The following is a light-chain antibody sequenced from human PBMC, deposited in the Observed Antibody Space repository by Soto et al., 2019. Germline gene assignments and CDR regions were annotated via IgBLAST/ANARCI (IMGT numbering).Light chain of an antibody. V-gene: IGKV1-33*01. CDR1: QDISNS. CDR3: QQYDNLPS. Sequence: DIQMTQSPSSLSTSVGERVTITCQASQDISNSLNWYQQKPGKAPNLLIYEASKLQTGVPSRFSGGGSGTHFTFTISNLQPEDIATYYCQQYDNLPSFGGGTKVDIK. J-gene: IGKJ4*01. CDR2: EAS.